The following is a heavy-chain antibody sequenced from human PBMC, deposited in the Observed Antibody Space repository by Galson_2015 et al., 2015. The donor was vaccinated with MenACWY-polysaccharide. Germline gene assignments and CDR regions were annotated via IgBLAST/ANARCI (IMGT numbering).Heavy chain of an antibody. CDR2: FTGNGGSA. J-gene: IGHJ3*02. CDR3: AKSRSAADGFDI. V-gene: IGHV3-23*01. CDR1: GFTFNTYA. Sequence: SLRLSCAASGFTFNTYALSWVRQAPGKGLEWVSIFTGNGGSAYYADSVKGRFTISRDDSKHTLYLQMNSLRDEDTAVYFCAKSRSAADGFDIWGQGTTVTVSS. D-gene: IGHD6-13*01.